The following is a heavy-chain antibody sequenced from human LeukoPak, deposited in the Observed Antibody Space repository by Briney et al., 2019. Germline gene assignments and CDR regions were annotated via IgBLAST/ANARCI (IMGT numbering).Heavy chain of an antibody. CDR2: VSGSGGAT. Sequence: GGSLRLSCAASGFTFNNYAMSWVRQAPGMGLEWLSYVSGSGGATYYAASVKGRFTISRDNSKNTEYLQMGSLRAEDTAVYYCAKNRGGTYKYYMDVWGNGTTVTVSS. J-gene: IGHJ6*03. D-gene: IGHD1-1*01. CDR3: AKNRGGTYKYYMDV. CDR1: GFTFNNYA. V-gene: IGHV3-23*01.